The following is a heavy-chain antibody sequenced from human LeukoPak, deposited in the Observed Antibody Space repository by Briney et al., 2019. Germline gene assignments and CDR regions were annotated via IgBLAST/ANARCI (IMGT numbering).Heavy chain of an antibody. V-gene: IGHV3-30*03. Sequence: GGSLRLSCAASGFTFSSYGMHWVRQAPGKGLEWVAVISYDGSNKYYADSVKGRFTISRDNAKNSLYLQMNSLRAEDTAVYYCARDEGDILTGYYLGYWGQGTLVTVSS. J-gene: IGHJ4*02. CDR2: ISYDGSNK. CDR3: ARDEGDILTGYYLGY. CDR1: GFTFSSYG. D-gene: IGHD3-9*01.